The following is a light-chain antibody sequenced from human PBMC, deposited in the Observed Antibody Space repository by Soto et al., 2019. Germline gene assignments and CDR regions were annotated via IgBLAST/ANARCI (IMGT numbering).Light chain of an antibody. CDR3: SSYTTSYFYV. CDR1: GRDIGAYNY. J-gene: IGLJ1*01. Sequence: QSPLTHPDSVSGCAGQSITISCTGSGRDIGAYNYVSWYQQHPGKAPKLIIYEVENRPSGVSNRFSASKSAFTASLTISGLQAEDEADYYCSSYTTSYFYVFGPGTKVTVL. CDR2: EVE. V-gene: IGLV2-14*01.